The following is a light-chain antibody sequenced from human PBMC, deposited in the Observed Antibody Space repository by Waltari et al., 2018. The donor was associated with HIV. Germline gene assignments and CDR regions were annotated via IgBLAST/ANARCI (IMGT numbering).Light chain of an antibody. Sequence: DIVMTQSPATLSVSPGDRATLSCRASQSVTNNLAWYQQKPGQAPRLLIFGASARASGVPARFSAIGSGTEFTLTISSLQPEDSAVYYCQQYNSRPPLTFGQGTRVEIK. CDR3: QQYNSRPPLT. CDR1: QSVTNN. V-gene: IGKV3-15*01. CDR2: GAS. J-gene: IGKJ5*01.